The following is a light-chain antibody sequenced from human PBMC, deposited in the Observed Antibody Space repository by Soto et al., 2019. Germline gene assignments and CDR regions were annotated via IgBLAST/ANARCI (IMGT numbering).Light chain of an antibody. J-gene: IGLJ3*02. CDR3: TSYTTSSTGV. V-gene: IGLV2-14*03. CDR2: DVN. CDR1: SSDVGAYNY. Sequence: HSALTQPASVSGSPGQSITISCTGTSSDVGAYNYVSWCQHHPGKAPKLIIYDVNNRPSGVSNRFSGSKSGNTASLTISGLQADDEDYYYCTSYTTSSTGVVGGGTKLTVL.